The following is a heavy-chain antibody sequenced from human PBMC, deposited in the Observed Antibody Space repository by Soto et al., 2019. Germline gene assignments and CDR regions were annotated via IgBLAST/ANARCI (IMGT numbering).Heavy chain of an antibody. Sequence: ASVKVSCKASGGTFSSYAISWVRQAPGQGLEWMGGIIPIFGTANYAQKFQGRVTITADESTSTAYMELSSLRSEDTAVYYCARSTRSGSPHCYYYGMDVWGQGTTVTVSS. CDR2: IIPIFGTA. V-gene: IGHV1-69*13. J-gene: IGHJ6*02. CDR1: GGTFSSYA. D-gene: IGHD3-10*01. CDR3: ARSTRSGSPHCYYYGMDV.